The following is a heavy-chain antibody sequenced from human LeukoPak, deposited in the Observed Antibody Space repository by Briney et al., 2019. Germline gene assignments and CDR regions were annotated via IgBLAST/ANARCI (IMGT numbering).Heavy chain of an antibody. J-gene: IGHJ4*02. Sequence: PGGSLRLSCAASGFTFSSYAMSWVRQAPGKGLEWVSAISGSGGSTYYADSVKGRFTTSRDNSKNTLYLQMNSLRAEDTAVYYCAKDAGYCSGGSCYLYYFDYWGQGTLVTVSS. V-gene: IGHV3-23*01. D-gene: IGHD2-15*01. CDR3: AKDAGYCSGGSCYLYYFDY. CDR1: GFTFSSYA. CDR2: ISGSGGST.